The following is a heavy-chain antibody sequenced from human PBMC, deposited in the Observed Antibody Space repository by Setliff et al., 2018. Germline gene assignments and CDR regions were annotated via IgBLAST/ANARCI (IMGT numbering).Heavy chain of an antibody. CDR3: ARDLYSSSSGGFYYYYYYMDV. J-gene: IGHJ6*03. CDR2: IYYSGST. Sequence: SETLSLTCTVSGGSISSHYWSWIRQPPGKGLEWIGYIYYSGSTNYNPSLKSRVTISVDTSKNQFSLKLSSVIAADTAVYYCARDLYSSSSGGFYYYYYYMDVWGKGTTVTVSS. V-gene: IGHV4-59*11. D-gene: IGHD6-6*01. CDR1: GGSISSHY.